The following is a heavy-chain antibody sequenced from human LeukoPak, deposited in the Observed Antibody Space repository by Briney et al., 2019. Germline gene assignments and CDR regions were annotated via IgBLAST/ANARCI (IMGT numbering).Heavy chain of an antibody. J-gene: IGHJ6*03. CDR3: ARQVVYYYYYYMDV. CDR1: GGSISSSSYY. V-gene: IGHV4-39*01. D-gene: IGHD2-21*01. Sequence: SETLSLTCTVSGGSISSSSYYWGWIRQPPGKGLEWIGSIYYSGSTYYNPSLKSRVTISVDTSKNQFSLKLSSVTAADTAVYYCARQVVYYYYYYMDVWGKGTTVTVSS. CDR2: IYYSGST.